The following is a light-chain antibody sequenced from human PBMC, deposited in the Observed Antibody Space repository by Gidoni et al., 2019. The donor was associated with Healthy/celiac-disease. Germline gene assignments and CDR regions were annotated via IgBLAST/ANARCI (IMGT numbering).Light chain of an antibody. CDR2: SNN. J-gene: IGLJ3*02. V-gene: IGLV1-44*01. CDR3: AAWDDSLNGWV. Sequence: QSVLTQPPPASGTPGQRVTISCSGSSSNIGRNTVNWYQQLPGTAPKLLIYSNNQRPSGVPIRLSGSKSSTSASLAISGLQSEDEADYYCAAWDDSLNGWVFGGGTKLTVL. CDR1: SSNIGRNT.